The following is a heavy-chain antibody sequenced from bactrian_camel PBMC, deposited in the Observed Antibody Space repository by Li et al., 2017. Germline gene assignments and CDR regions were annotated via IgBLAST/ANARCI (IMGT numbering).Heavy chain of an antibody. J-gene: IGHJ4*01. Sequence: HVQLVESGGGSVQAGGSLRLSCAASGYTYNRNCMAWFRQAPGKEREGVARIYTDPGFTNYVDSIKGRSTISLDNTKNTVYLQMSSLKPEDTAMYFCAAGNPEREWWSLRESGYNYWGQGTQVTVS. CDR2: IYTDPGFT. V-gene: IGHV3S6*01. CDR1: GYTYNRNC. D-gene: IGHD2*01. CDR3: AAGNPEREWWSLRESGYNY.